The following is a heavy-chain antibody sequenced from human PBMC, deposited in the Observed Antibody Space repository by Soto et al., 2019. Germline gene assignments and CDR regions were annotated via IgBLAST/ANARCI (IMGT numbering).Heavy chain of an antibody. J-gene: IGHJ5*02. V-gene: IGHV1-3*01. Sequence: QVQLVQSGAEVKKPGASVKVSCKASGYTFTSYALDWVRQAPGQRLEWMGGINAGNGDTKYSQNFQGRVTITRDTSATTAYMELSSLRYEDTAVYYCASEALRFCTSTSCATDWFDPWGQGTLVTVSS. CDR2: INAGNGDT. D-gene: IGHD2-2*01. CDR3: ASEALRFCTSTSCATDWFDP. CDR1: GYTFTSYA.